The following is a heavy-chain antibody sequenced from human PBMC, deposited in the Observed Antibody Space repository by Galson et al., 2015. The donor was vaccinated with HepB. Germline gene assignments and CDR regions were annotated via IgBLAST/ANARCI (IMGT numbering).Heavy chain of an antibody. D-gene: IGHD6-19*01. CDR1: GDSVSSNSAA. J-gene: IGHJ3*02. Sequence: CAISGDSVSSNSAAWNWIRQSPSRGLEWLGRTYYRSKWYNDYAVSVKSRITINPDTSKNQFSLQLNSATPEDTAVYYCARAGQWLVMAAFDIWGQGTMVTVSS. V-gene: IGHV6-1*01. CDR3: ARAGQWLVMAAFDI. CDR2: TYYRSKWYN.